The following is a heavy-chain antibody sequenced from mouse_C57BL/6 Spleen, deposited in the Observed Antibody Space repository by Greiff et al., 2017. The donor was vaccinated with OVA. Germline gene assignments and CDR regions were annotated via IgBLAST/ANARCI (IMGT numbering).Heavy chain of an antibody. Sequence: QVQLQQPGAELVKPGASVKLSCKASGYTFTSYWMHWVKQRPGRGLEWIGRLDPNRGGTKYNETFKSKATLTVDKPSSTAYMQLSSLTSEDSAVYYCARSDYDYDEVVAYWGQGTLVTVSA. CDR2: LDPNRGGT. D-gene: IGHD2-4*01. CDR3: ARSDYDYDEVVAY. J-gene: IGHJ3*01. CDR1: GYTFTSYW. V-gene: IGHV1-72*01.